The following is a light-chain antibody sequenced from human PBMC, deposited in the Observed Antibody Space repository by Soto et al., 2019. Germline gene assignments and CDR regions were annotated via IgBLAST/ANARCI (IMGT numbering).Light chain of an antibody. Sequence: DIQLTQSPSFLSASVGDRVTITCRASQDITNYLAWYLQKPGKAPKLLIYGASTLQSGVPSRFSGSGSGTEFTLTVSSLQPEDFATYYCQQLNAYPHSFGGGTKVDIK. CDR2: GAS. CDR1: QDITNY. CDR3: QQLNAYPHS. J-gene: IGKJ4*01. V-gene: IGKV1-9*01.